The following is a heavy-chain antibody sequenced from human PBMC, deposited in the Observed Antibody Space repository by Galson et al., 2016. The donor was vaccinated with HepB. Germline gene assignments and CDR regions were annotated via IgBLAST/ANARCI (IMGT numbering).Heavy chain of an antibody. CDR2: ISGSGGRT. Sequence: SLRLSCAGSGVMFSSYAMSWVRQAPGKGLEWVSGISGSGGRTYYADSVKGRFTISRDNSNNTLYLHMNSLRAEDTAVYYCAKDLYYDFLSGRNWFDPRGQGTLVSVSS. J-gene: IGHJ5*02. V-gene: IGHV3-23*01. CDR3: AKDLYYDFLSGRNWFDP. CDR1: GVMFSSYA. D-gene: IGHD3-3*01.